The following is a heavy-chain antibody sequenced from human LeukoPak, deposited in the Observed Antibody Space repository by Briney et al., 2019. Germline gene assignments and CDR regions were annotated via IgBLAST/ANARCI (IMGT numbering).Heavy chain of an antibody. V-gene: IGHV3-53*01. J-gene: IGHJ4*02. D-gene: IGHD5-18*01. CDR3: ATKRGYNYGLDY. Sequence: GGSLRLSCAASGFTVSSNYMSWVRQAPGKGLEWVSVTYSGGSTYYADSVKGRFTISRDNSKNTLYLQMNSLRAEDTAVYYCATKRGYNYGLDYWGQGTLVTVCS. CDR2: TYSGGST. CDR1: GFTVSSNY.